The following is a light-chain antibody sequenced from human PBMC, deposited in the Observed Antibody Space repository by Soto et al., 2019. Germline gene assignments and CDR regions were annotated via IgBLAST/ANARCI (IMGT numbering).Light chain of an antibody. CDR3: LQAAQSPLT. J-gene: IGKJ5*01. CDR2: LAS. Sequence: DIVLTQSPLSLPVTPGEPASISCRSSQSLLQSNGNHHVDWYLQRPGQSPQLLLYLASSRASGVPDRFSGSGSGTEFSLEISRVEAEDVGVYYCLQAAQSPLTFGQGTRLEIK. CDR1: QSLLQSNGNHH. V-gene: IGKV2-28*01.